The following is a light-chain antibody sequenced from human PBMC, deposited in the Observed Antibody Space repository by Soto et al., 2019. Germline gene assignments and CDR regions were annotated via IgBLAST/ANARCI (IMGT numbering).Light chain of an antibody. V-gene: IGKV2-30*01. CDR1: ESVLYRDGNSY. J-gene: IGKJ2*01. Sequence: DVVMTQSPLSLPVTLGQSASVSRRSSESVLYRDGNSYLSWFQQRPGQSPRRLIYKASNRDSGVPDRFSGSGSDTDFTLKISRVEAEDVGVYYCMQGTYWPYTFGQGTQLEIK. CDR2: KAS. CDR3: MQGTYWPYT.